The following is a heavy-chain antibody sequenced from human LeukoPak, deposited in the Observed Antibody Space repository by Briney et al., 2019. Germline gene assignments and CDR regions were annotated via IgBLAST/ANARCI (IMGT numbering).Heavy chain of an antibody. CDR1: GYTFTGYY. V-gene: IGHV1-2*02. CDR2: INPNSGGT. D-gene: IGHD3-22*01. J-gene: IGHJ4*02. Sequence: ASVKVSCKASGYTFTGYYMHWVRQAAGQGLEWMGWINPNSGGTNYAQKFQGRVTMTRDTSISTAYMELSRLRSDDTAVYYCARDLFYYYDSSGYYDVDYWGQGTLVTVSS. CDR3: ARDLFYYYDSSGYYDVDY.